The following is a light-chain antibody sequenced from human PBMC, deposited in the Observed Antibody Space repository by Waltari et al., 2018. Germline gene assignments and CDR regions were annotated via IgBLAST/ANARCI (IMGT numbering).Light chain of an antibody. CDR3: QQFDGLPPLT. CDR1: QHISNY. J-gene: IGKJ4*01. V-gene: IGKV1-33*01. Sequence: DIQMTQSPSSLSASIGDSVTITCQASQHISNYLNWYQQKPGKAPKVLIYDASNLETGVPSRVSGSGFGTEFTFTISSLQPEDIGTYYCQQFDGLPPLTCGGGTKVEIK. CDR2: DAS.